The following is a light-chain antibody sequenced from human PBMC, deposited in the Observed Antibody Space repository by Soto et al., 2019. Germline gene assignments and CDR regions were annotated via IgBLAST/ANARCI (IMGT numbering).Light chain of an antibody. CDR3: QQYNNWPRT. CDR1: QSVSSN. J-gene: IGKJ1*01. CDR2: GAS. Sequence: ILMTQSPATLSVSPGERVTLSCRASQSVSSNLAWYQQKPGQTPRLLIYGASPRATGFPARFSGTGSGTEFTLTISSLQSEDFAVYYCQQYNNWPRTFGQGTKVDIK. V-gene: IGKV3-15*01.